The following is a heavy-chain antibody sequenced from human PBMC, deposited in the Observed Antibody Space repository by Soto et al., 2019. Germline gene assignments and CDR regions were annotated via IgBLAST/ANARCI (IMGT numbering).Heavy chain of an antibody. CDR3: ARSSGGNFGILIEGTNWFAP. Sequence: ASVKVSCKTSGYTFNHFGVTWVRQAPGQGLEWMGWISAYNGNTHYVEKFQGRVTMTTDTSTSTVYMEVSGLTSEDTAMYYCARSSGGNFGILIEGTNWFAPWGQGTLVTVSS. V-gene: IGHV1-18*04. D-gene: IGHD1-26*01. CDR2: ISAYNGNT. J-gene: IGHJ5*02. CDR1: GYTFNHFG.